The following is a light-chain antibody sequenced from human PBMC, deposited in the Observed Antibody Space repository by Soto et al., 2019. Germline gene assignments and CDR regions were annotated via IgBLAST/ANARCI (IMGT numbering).Light chain of an antibody. Sequence: SVLTQPASVSGSPGQSITISCTGTSSDVGGYNYVSWYQQHPGKAPKLIIYDVSNRPSGVSNRFSGSKSGNTASLTISGLQAEDEADYYCSSYTSSTPRVFGTGTKVTVL. CDR1: SSDVGGYNY. CDR3: SSYTSSTPRV. V-gene: IGLV2-14*01. CDR2: DVS. J-gene: IGLJ1*01.